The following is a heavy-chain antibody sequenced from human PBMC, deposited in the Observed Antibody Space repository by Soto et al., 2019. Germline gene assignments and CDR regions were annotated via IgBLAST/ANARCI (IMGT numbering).Heavy chain of an antibody. Sequence: EPQLLESGGGLGHPGGSLRLSCAASGFTFSSYAMSWVRQAPGKGLEWVAAITGRGVSTHYADSVRGRSTISRDNSKKTVDLQMNSMRAEDTAVYYCAKFYCISTMCQAPAAKSTGGFEIWGQGTLVTVSS. J-gene: IGHJ3*02. CDR3: AKFYCISTMCQAPAAKSTGGFEI. CDR1: GFTFSSYA. CDR2: ITGRGVST. D-gene: IGHD2-2*01. V-gene: IGHV3-23*01.